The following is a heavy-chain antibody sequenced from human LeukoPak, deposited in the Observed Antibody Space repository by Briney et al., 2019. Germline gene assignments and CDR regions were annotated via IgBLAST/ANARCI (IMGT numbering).Heavy chain of an antibody. CDR3: ARHAARYSSSSGVDY. D-gene: IGHD6-6*01. J-gene: IGHJ4*02. Sequence: SETLSLTCTVSGGSISSYYWGWIRQPPGKGLEWIGSIYYSGSTYYNPSLKSRVTISVDTSKNQFSLKPSSVTAADTAVYYCARHAARYSSSSGVDYWGQGTLVTVSS. CDR2: IYYSGST. CDR1: GGSISSYY. V-gene: IGHV4-39*01.